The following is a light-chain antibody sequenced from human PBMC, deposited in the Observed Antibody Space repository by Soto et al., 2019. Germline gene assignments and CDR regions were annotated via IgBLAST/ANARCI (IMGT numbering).Light chain of an antibody. V-gene: IGKV3-20*01. J-gene: IGKJ2*01. Sequence: EIVWTQSPGTLSLSPGERATLSCRASQSVGKNYLAWYQQKPGQAPRXXIYGASNRETGIPDRFSGSGAGTEFTLTISRLEPEDFAVDYCQQYGSSTYTFGQGTKVDIK. CDR3: QQYGSSTYT. CDR2: GAS. CDR1: QSVGKNY.